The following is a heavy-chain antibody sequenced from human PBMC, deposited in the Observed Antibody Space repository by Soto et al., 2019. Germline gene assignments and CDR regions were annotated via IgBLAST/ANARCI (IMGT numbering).Heavy chain of an antibody. D-gene: IGHD5-12*01. CDR3: ARSSLNSTMQNAFDI. CDR1: GFTFSDYY. Sequence: QVKLVESGGGLVNPGGSLRLSCAASGFTFSDYYMSWIRQAPGKGLEWVSYISSSGSTIYYADSVKGRFTISRDNAKNSLYLQMNSLRAEDTAVYYCARSSLNSTMQNAFDIWGQGTMVTVSS. J-gene: IGHJ3*02. V-gene: IGHV3-11*01. CDR2: ISSSGSTI.